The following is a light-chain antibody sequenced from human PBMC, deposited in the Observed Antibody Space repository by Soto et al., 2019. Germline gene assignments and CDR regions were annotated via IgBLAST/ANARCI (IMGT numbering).Light chain of an antibody. Sequence: AIRMTQSPSSFSASTGDRVTITCRASQGISSYLAWYQQKPGKAPKLLIYAASTLQSGVPSRFSGSGSGTDFTLTISCLQSEDFATYHCQQYYSYPRTFGQGTKVDI. CDR1: QGISSY. CDR2: AAS. CDR3: QQYYSYPRT. V-gene: IGKV1-8*01. J-gene: IGKJ1*01.